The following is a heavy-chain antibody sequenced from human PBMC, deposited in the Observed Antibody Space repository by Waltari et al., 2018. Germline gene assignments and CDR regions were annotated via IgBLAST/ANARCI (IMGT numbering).Heavy chain of an antibody. Sequence: EVQLVESGGGLIQPGGSLRLSCAASGFTVSSNYMSWVRQAPGTGLEWVSVIYSGGSTYSAASVKGRFTISRDNSKNTLYLQMNSLRAEDTAVYYCARGIAGNDAFDIWGQGTMVTVSS. V-gene: IGHV3-53*01. J-gene: IGHJ3*02. CDR2: IYSGGST. CDR1: GFTVSSNY. CDR3: ARGIAGNDAFDI. D-gene: IGHD6-13*01.